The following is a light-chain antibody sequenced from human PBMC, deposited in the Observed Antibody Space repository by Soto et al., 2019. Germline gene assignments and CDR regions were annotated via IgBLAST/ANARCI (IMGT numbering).Light chain of an antibody. V-gene: IGKV3-15*01. CDR3: QQRTNWLT. CDR1: QSVRNN. Sequence: EIVMTQSPGTLSVSPGERATLSCRASQSVRNNLAWFQQKLGQAPRLLFYGPSTRATGVPARFSGSGTGTEFTLTISSLQSEDFAVYYCQQRTNWLTFGGGTRVEI. CDR2: GPS. J-gene: IGKJ4*01.